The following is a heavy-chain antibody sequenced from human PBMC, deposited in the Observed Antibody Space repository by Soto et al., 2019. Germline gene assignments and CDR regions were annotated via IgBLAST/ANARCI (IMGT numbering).Heavy chain of an antibody. J-gene: IGHJ4*02. CDR2: IYPGDSDT. D-gene: IGHD2-21*02. CDR1: GYSFTSYW. CDR3: ARHLEYGGNSVTGYYFDY. V-gene: IGHV5-51*01. Sequence: PGESLKISCKGSGYSFTSYWIGWVRQMPGKGLEWMGIIYPGDSDTRYSPSFQGQVTISADKSISTAYLQWSSLKASDTAMYYCARHLEYGGNSVTGYYFDYWGQGTLVTVSS.